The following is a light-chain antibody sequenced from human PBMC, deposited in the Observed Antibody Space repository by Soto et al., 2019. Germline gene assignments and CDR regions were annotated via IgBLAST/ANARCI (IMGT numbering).Light chain of an antibody. CDR3: QQYGSSLFT. CDR2: GAS. V-gene: IGKV3-15*01. CDR1: QSVSSN. J-gene: IGKJ3*01. Sequence: EIVMTQSPVTLSVSPGERATLSCRASQSVSSNLAWYQQKPGQAPRLLIYGASTRATGIPARFSGSGSGTEFTLTISSLQSEDFAVYYCQQYGSSLFTFGPGTKVDFK.